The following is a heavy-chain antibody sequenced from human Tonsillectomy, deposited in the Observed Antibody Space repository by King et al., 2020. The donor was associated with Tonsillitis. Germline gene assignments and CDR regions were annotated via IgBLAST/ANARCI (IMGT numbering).Heavy chain of an antibody. D-gene: IGHD3-22*01. CDR3: ARFHYYDSSGFYYAFDY. Sequence: VQLVESGGGLVQPGRSLRLSCTASGFTFGDYAMSWFRQAPGKGLEWVGFIRSKAYGGSTQYAASVKGRFTISRHDSESIVYLQMNSLKTEDTAVYYCARFHYYDSSGFYYAFDYWGQGALVAVSS. J-gene: IGHJ4*02. CDR2: IRSKAYGGST. V-gene: IGHV3-49*03. CDR1: GFTFGDYA.